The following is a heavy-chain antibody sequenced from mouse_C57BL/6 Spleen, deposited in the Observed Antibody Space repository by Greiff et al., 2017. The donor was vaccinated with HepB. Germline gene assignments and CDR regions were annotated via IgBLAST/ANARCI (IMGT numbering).Heavy chain of an antibody. Sequence: VQLQQSGAELVKPGASVKISCKASGYAFSSYWMNWVKQRPGKGLEWIGQIYPGDGDTNYNGKFKGKATLTADKSSSTAYMQLSSLTSEDSAVYFCAKGVFTTVPYYFDYWGQGTTLTVSS. D-gene: IGHD1-1*01. CDR1: GYAFSSYW. CDR3: AKGVFTTVPYYFDY. CDR2: IYPGDGDT. V-gene: IGHV1-80*01. J-gene: IGHJ2*01.